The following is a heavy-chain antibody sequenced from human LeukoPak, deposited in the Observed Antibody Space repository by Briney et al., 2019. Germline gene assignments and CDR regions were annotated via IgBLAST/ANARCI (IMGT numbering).Heavy chain of an antibody. J-gene: IGHJ5*02. D-gene: IGHD3-22*01. CDR1: GFTVSSNY. V-gene: IGHV3-53*01. Sequence: GGSLRLSCAASGFTVSSNYMSWVRQAPGKGLEWVSVIYSGGNTYYADSVKGRFTISRDNSKNTLYLQMNSLRAEDTAVYYCASCVGSSGYYFTWFDPWGQGTLVTVSS. CDR3: ASCVGSSGYYFTWFDP. CDR2: IYSGGNT.